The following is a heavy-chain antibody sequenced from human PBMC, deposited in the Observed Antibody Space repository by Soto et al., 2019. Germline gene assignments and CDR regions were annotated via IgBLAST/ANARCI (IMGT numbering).Heavy chain of an antibody. CDR3: ARLTCRGYGCYSLTWANKPFDY. D-gene: IGHD2-15*01. V-gene: IGHV1-69*02. CDR1: GGTFSTYT. J-gene: IGHJ4*02. CDR2: IIPFLDVT. Sequence: QVQLVQSGAEVKKPGSSVTVSCKASGGTFSTYTITWVRQAPGQGLEWMGRIIPFLDVTNYAQKFQGRVTITADKDTSTVYMELTSLRSDDTAVYYCARLTCRGYGCYSLTWANKPFDYWGQGTLVSVSS.